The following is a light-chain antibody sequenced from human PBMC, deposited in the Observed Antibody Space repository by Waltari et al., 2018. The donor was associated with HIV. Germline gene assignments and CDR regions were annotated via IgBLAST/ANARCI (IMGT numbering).Light chain of an antibody. V-gene: IGKV3-11*01. CDR3: QHRGDWYT. J-gene: IGKJ2*01. CDR2: DAS. Sequence: EIVLSQSPASLSLSPGERATLSCRASQSLSNYLAWYQQKPVQAPRLLLYDASTRVTGIPARFRGSGSGTDFTLTISSLDPGDFAIYYCQHRGDWYTFGQGTKLEI. CDR1: QSLSNY.